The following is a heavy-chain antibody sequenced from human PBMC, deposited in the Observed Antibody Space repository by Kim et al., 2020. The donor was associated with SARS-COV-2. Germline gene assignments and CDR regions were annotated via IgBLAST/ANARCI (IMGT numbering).Heavy chain of an antibody. D-gene: IGHD3-9*01. CDR3: AKEGAQLCYFES. CDR1: GFIFRTYA. J-gene: IGHJ4*02. V-gene: IGHV3-23*01. Sequence: GGSLRLSCTASGFIFRTYAMSWVRQAPGKGLEWVSVMSGSGDRTHYTDAVKGRFTISRDNSRNTLYLEMNSLRTDDTAIYYCAKEGAQLCYFESWGQGAL. CDR2: MSGSGDRT.